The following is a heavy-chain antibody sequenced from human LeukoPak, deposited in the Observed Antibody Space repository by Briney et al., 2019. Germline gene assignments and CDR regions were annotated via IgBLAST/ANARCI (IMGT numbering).Heavy chain of an antibody. CDR1: GFTFSSYA. V-gene: IGHV3-30-3*01. D-gene: IGHD3-22*01. J-gene: IGHJ6*02. CDR2: ISYDGSNK. Sequence: GGSLRLSCAASGFTFSSYAMHWVRQAPGKGLEWVAVISYDGSNKYYADSVKGRFTISRDNSKNTLYLQMNSLRAEDTAVYYCARDSKGGYYDSSGYYFNYYYYGMDVWGQGTTVTVSS. CDR3: ARDSKGGYYDSSGYYFNYYYYGMDV.